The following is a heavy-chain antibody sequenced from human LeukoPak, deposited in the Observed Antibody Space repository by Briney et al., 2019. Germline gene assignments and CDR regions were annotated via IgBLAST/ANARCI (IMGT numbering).Heavy chain of an antibody. CDR2: MNPNSGNT. V-gene: IGHV1-8*01. J-gene: IGHJ4*02. CDR1: GYTFTSYD. Sequence: ASVKVSCKASGYTFTSYDINWVRQATGQGLEWMGWMNPNSGNTGYAQKFQGIVTMTRNTSISTAYMELSSLRSEDTAVYYCASFGSYYYGSGSYYNLWGQGTLVTVSS. D-gene: IGHD3-10*01. CDR3: ASFGSYYYGSGSYYNL.